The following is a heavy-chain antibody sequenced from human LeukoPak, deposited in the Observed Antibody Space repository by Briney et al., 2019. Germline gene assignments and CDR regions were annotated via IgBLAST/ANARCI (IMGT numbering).Heavy chain of an antibody. D-gene: IGHD3-22*01. CDR3: ASGGAYYYDSSGYYDWFDP. CDR1: GGSISSSSYY. V-gene: IGHV4-39*01. Sequence: SSETLSLTCTVSGGSISSSSYYWGWIRQPPGKGLEWIGSIYYSGSTYYNPSLKSRVPISVDTSKNQFSLKLSSVTAADTAVYYCASGGAYYYDSSGYYDWFDPWGQGTLVTVSS. CDR2: IYYSGST. J-gene: IGHJ5*02.